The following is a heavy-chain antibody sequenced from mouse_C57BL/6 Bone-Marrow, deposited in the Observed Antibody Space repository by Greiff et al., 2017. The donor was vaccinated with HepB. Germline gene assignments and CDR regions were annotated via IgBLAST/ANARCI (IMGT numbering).Heavy chain of an antibody. D-gene: IGHD3-2*02. J-gene: IGHJ3*01. Sequence: QVQLQQSGAELARPGASVKLSCKASGYTFTSYGISWVKQRTGQGLEWIGEIYPRSGNTYYNEKFKGKATLTADKSSSTAYMEVRSLTSEDSAVYFCARPPRQLRLWFAYWGQGTLVTVSA. CDR3: ARPPRQLRLWFAY. V-gene: IGHV1-81*01. CDR2: IYPRSGNT. CDR1: GYTFTSYG.